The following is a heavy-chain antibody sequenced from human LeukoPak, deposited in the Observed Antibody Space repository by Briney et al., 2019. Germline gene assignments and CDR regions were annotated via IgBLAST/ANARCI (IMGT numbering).Heavy chain of an antibody. V-gene: IGHV3-30*02. J-gene: IGHJ5*02. CDR1: GYTFSSFG. Sequence: GGSLRLSCAASGYTFSSFGMHWVRQAPGKGLEWVAYIRYDGSNKKYADSLEGRFTISRDNSKNALYLQIDSLRPEDTAVYYCAKKSGAAFYNWFDPWGQGTLVTVSS. D-gene: IGHD1-26*01. CDR3: AKKSGAAFYNWFDP. CDR2: IRYDGSNK.